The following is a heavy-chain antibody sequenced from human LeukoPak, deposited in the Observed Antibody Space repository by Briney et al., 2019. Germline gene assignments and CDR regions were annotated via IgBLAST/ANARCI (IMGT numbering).Heavy chain of an antibody. J-gene: IGHJ4*02. CDR3: ARVSYCSGGSCFGMDY. D-gene: IGHD2-15*01. Sequence: GASVKVSCKASGYTFTSYDISWVRQAPGQGLEWMGWINPNSGGTNYAQKFQGRVTMTRDTSISTAYMELSRLRSDDTAVYYCARVSYCSGGSCFGMDYWGQGTLVTVSS. CDR2: INPNSGGT. V-gene: IGHV1-2*02. CDR1: GYTFTSYD.